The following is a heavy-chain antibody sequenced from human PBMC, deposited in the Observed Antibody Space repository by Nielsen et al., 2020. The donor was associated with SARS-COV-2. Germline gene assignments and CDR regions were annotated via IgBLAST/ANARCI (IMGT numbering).Heavy chain of an antibody. CDR2: ISSGSSTI. CDR1: GFTFSSYS. V-gene: IGHV3-48*01. CDR3: ASWSKG. J-gene: IGHJ4*02. Sequence: GESLKISCAASGFTFSSYSMNWVRQAPGKGLEWVSYISSGSSTIYYADSVRGRFTISRGNAKNSLYLQMNSLRAEDMAVYYCASWSKGWGQGTLVTVSS.